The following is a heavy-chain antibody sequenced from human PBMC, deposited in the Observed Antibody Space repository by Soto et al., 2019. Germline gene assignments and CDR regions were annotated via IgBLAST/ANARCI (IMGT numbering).Heavy chain of an antibody. CDR1: GVTVNNCF. CDR3: ARDTLGGAYDFCH. J-gene: IGHJ4*02. D-gene: IGHD3-3*01. V-gene: IGHV3-66*01. Sequence: EVPLVESGGGLVQPGGSLRLSCEASGVTVNNCFMTWFRQAPGKGLEWVSTISDGGSTYYADSVNGRFIFSRDSSRNTVYLQMNSLRAGDTAVYYCARDTLGGAYDFCHGGQGTLVTVSS. CDR2: ISDGGST.